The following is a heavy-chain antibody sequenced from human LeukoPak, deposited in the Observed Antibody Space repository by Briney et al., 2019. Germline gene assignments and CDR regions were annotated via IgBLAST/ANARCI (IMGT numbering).Heavy chain of an antibody. D-gene: IGHD1-26*01. V-gene: IGHV3-7*01. Sequence: GGSLRLSCATSGFSFSGSWMSWLRQAPGKGLEWVANIKEDGSLIYYVDSVKGRFTISRDNAKNSVYLQMNSLRVEDTAVYYCARDPEGGACDYWDQGTLVTVSS. CDR1: GFSFSGSW. CDR3: ARDPEGGACDY. J-gene: IGHJ4*02. CDR2: IKEDGSLI.